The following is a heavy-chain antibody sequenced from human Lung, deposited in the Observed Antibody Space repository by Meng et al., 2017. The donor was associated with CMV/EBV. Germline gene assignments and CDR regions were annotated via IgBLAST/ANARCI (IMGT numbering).Heavy chain of an antibody. J-gene: IGHJ6*02. CDR3: ARDPHTLYDSSGYYYYYVMDV. CDR1: GGTFSSYA. V-gene: IGHV1-69*05. D-gene: IGHD3-22*01. Sequence: SVXVSCKASGGTFSSYAISWVRQAPGQGLEWMGGIIPIFGTANYAQKFQGRVTITTDESTSTAYMELSSLRSEDTAVYYCARDPHTLYDSSGYYYYYVMDVXGQGXTVTVSS. CDR2: IIPIFGTA.